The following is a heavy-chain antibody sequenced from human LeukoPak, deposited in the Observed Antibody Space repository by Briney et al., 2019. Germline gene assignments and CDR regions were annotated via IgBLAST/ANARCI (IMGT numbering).Heavy chain of an antibody. V-gene: IGHV4-30-2*01. D-gene: IGHD3-10*01. J-gene: IGHJ4*02. Sequence: SQTLSLTCAVSGGSISSGGYSWSWIRQPPGKDLEWIGYIYHSGSTYYNPSLKSRVTISVDRSKNQFSLKLSSVTAADTAVYYCARVNYYGSGSYLYFDYWGQGTLVTVSS. CDR3: ARVNYYGSGSYLYFDY. CDR2: IYHSGST. CDR1: GGSISSGGYS.